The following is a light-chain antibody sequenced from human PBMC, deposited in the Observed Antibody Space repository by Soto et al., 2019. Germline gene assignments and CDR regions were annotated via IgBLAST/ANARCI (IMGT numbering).Light chain of an antibody. CDR2: TAA. J-gene: IGKJ1*01. V-gene: IGKV1-39*01. Sequence: DIQMTQSPSSLSASVGDRVTITCRASQTISNYLNWYQLKPGKAPKLLIYTAATLQTGVPSRFSGSGSGTDFTLTISRLEPEDFAVYYCQQYGRSPTTFGQGTKVDIK. CDR1: QTISNY. CDR3: QQYGRSPTT.